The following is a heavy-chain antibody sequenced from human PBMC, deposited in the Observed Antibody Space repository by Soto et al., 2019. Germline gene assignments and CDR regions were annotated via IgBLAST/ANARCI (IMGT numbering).Heavy chain of an antibody. D-gene: IGHD4-17*01. CDR1: GFTFSSYA. CDR2: ISGSGGST. V-gene: IGHV3-23*01. CDR3: AKRTVGWYFDL. J-gene: IGHJ2*01. Sequence: EVQLLESGGGLVQPGGSLRLSCAASGFTFSSYAMNWVRQAPGKGLEWVSVISGSGGSTYYADAVKGRFTISRDNSKNTLYLEMNSLRADATAVYYCAKRTVGWYFDLWGRGTLVTASS.